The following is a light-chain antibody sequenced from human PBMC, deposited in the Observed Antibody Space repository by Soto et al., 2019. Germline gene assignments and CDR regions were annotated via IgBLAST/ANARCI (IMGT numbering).Light chain of an antibody. CDR1: SSDVGGYNY. CDR2: EVS. V-gene: IGLV2-14*01. Sequence: QPVLTQPASVSGSPRQSITISCTGTSSDVGGYNYVSWYQHHPGKAPKVIIYEVSNRPSGVSNRFSGSKSGDTASLTISGLQADDEADYYCSSFTNTITLEVFGGGTKLTVL. J-gene: IGLJ3*02. CDR3: SSFTNTITLEV.